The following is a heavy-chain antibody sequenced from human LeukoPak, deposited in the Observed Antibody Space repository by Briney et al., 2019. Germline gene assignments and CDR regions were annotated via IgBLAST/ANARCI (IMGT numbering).Heavy chain of an antibody. V-gene: IGHV3-30-3*01. CDR2: ISYDGSNK. CDR3: ARGNWFDP. CDR1: GFTFSSHA. J-gene: IGHJ5*01. Sequence: GRSLRLSCAASGFTFSSHAMHWVRQAPGKGLEWVAVISYDGSNKNYADSVTVPFTISRDNSKNTLYVQMNRLRAEDTAVYYCARGNWFDPWGQGTLVTVSS.